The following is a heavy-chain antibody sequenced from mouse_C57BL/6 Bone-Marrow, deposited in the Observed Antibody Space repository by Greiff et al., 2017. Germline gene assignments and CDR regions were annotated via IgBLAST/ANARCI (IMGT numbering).Heavy chain of an antibody. D-gene: IGHD2-4*01. J-gene: IGHJ4*01. V-gene: IGHV1-69*01. Sequence: QVQLQQPGAELVMPGASVKLSCKASGYTFTSYWMHWVKQRPGQGLEWIGEIDPSDSYTNYNQKFKGKSTLTVDKSSSTAYMQLSSLTSEDSAVYYCERREAMITTSDYAMDYWGQGTSVTVSS. CDR3: ERREAMITTSDYAMDY. CDR2: IDPSDSYT. CDR1: GYTFTSYW.